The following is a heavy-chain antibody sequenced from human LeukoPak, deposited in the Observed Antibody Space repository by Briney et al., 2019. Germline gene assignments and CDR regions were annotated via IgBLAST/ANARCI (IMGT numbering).Heavy chain of an antibody. CDR3: ARLDSGSYPPDGGMDV. Sequence: PSQTLSLTCAVYGGSFSGYYWSWIRQPPGKGLEWIGEINHSGSTYYNPSLKSRVTISVDTSKNQFSLKLSSVTAADTAVYYCARLDSGSYPPDGGMDVWGQGTTVTVSS. V-gene: IGHV4-34*01. J-gene: IGHJ6*02. D-gene: IGHD1-26*01. CDR2: INHSGST. CDR1: GGSFSGYY.